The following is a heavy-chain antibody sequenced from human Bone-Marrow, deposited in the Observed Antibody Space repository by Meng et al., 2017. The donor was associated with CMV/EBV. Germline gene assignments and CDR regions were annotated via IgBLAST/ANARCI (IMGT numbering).Heavy chain of an antibody. J-gene: IGHJ4*02. D-gene: IGHD2-2*01. V-gene: IGHV3-53*01. CDR1: GFTVSSNY. CDR2: IYSGGST. CDR3: ATEVKVPAAPWY. Sequence: GESLKISCAASGFTVSSNYMSWVRQAPGKGLEWVSVIYSGGSTYYADSVKGRFTISRDNSKNTLYLQMNSLRAEDTAVYYFATEVKVPAAPWYWGQGTLVTVSS.